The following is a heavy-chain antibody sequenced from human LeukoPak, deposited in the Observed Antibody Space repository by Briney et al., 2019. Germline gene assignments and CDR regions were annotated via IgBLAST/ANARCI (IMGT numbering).Heavy chain of an antibody. D-gene: IGHD2-2*01. V-gene: IGHV1-2*02. CDR2: INPNSGGT. Sequence: ASVKVSCKASGYTFTGYYMHWVRQAPGQGLEWKGWINPNSGGTNYAQKFQGRVTMTRDTSISTAYMELSRLRSDDTAVYYCARSHCSSTSCYSTLYHWGQGTLVTVSS. J-gene: IGHJ5*02. CDR3: ARSHCSSTSCYSTLYH. CDR1: GYTFTGYY.